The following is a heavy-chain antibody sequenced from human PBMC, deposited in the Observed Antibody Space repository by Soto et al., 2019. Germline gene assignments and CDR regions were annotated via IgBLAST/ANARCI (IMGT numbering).Heavy chain of an antibody. CDR1: GGTFSSYA. D-gene: IGHD3-10*02. Sequence: QVQLVQSGAEVKKPGSSVKVSCKASGGTFSSYAISWVRQAPGQGLEWMGGIIPIFGTANYAQKFQGRVTITADESTSTAYMELSSLRSEDTAVYYCARGMFGKTAAAEYYFDYWGQGTLVTVSS. CDR3: ARGMFGKTAAAEYYFDY. V-gene: IGHV1-69*12. CDR2: IIPIFGTA. J-gene: IGHJ4*02.